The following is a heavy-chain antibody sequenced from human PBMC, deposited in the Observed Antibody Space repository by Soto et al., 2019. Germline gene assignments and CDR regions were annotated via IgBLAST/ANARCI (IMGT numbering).Heavy chain of an antibody. CDR1: GFTFSSYG. Sequence: QVQLVESGGGVVQPGRSLRLSCAASGFTFSSYGMHWVRQAPGKGLEWVAVVLYDGRNKYYADSVKGRFTISRDNSKNTVYLQMNSLRAEDTAVYYCAKAGYYDSSGYFELDYWCQGTLVTVSS. CDR2: VLYDGRNK. V-gene: IGHV3-30*18. J-gene: IGHJ4*02. D-gene: IGHD3-22*01. CDR3: AKAGYYDSSGYFELDY.